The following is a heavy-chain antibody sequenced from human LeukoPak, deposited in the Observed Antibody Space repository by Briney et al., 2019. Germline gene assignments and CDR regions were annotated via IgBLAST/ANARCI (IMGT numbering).Heavy chain of an antibody. J-gene: IGHJ4*02. Sequence: SETLSLTCAVYGGSFSGYYWSWIRQPPGKGLEWIGEINHSGSTNYNPSLKSRVTISVDTSKNQFSLKLSSVTAADTAVYYCARGDVLLWFGGLLTGPYFDYWGQGTLVTVSS. V-gene: IGHV4-34*01. CDR1: GGSFSGYY. CDR3: ARGDVLLWFGGLLTGPYFDY. D-gene: IGHD3-10*01. CDR2: INHSGST.